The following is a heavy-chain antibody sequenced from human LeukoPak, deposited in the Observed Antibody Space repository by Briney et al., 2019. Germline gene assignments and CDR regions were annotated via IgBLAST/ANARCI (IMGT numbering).Heavy chain of an antibody. D-gene: IGHD5-18*01. J-gene: IGHJ6*02. CDR3: TRRRDTAKDYYYYGMDL. CDR1: GFTFSGSA. V-gene: IGHV3-73*01. CDR2: FRSKANPYAT. Sequence: PGGSLKLSCAASGFTFSGSARHWVRQASGKGLGWVGHFRSKANPYATAYAASVKGRFTISRDDSKNTAYLQMNSLKTEDTAVYYYTRRRDTAKDYYYYGMDLWGQGTTVTVSS.